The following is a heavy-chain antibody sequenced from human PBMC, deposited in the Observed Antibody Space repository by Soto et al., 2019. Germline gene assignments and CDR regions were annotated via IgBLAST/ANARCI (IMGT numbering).Heavy chain of an antibody. CDR1: GFTFSTYG. V-gene: IGHV3-30*18. J-gene: IGHJ6*02. CDR3: AKDPTPYSSNWEYCYGMDV. CDR2: ISYDGSNK. Sequence: QVQLVESGGGVVQPGRSLRLSCAASGFTFSTYGMHWVRQAPGKGLEWVAAISYDGSNKYYADSVKGRFTISRDNSKNTIYLQMNSLRAEDTAVYYCAKDPTPYSSNWEYCYGMDVWGQGTTVTVSS. D-gene: IGHD6-13*01.